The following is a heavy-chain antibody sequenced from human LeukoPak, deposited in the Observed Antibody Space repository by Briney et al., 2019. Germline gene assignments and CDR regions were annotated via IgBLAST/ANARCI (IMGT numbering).Heavy chain of an antibody. CDR2: INPNSGGT. V-gene: IGHV1-2*02. J-gene: IGHJ6*02. CDR3: ARVDRSSSGPPGMDV. D-gene: IGHD6-19*01. CDR1: GYTFTGYY. Sequence: ASVKVSCKASGYTFTGYYMNWVRQAPGQGLEWMGWINPNSGGTNYAQKFQGRVTMTRDTSISTAYMELSRLRSDDTAVYYCARVDRSSSGPPGMDVWGQGTTVTVSS.